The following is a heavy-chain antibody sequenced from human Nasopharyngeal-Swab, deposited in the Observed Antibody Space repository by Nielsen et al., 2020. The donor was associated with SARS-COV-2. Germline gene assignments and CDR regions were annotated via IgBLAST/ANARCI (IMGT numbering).Heavy chain of an antibody. Sequence: GESLKISCAASGFTFSSYAMHWVRQAPGKRLEWVAVISYDGSNKYYADSVKGRFTISRDNSKNTLYLQMNSLRAEDTAVYYCARDSGSSLDYWGQGTLVTVSS. V-gene: IGHV3-30-3*01. CDR2: ISYDGSNK. D-gene: IGHD1-26*01. J-gene: IGHJ4*02. CDR3: ARDSGSSLDY. CDR1: GFTFSSYA.